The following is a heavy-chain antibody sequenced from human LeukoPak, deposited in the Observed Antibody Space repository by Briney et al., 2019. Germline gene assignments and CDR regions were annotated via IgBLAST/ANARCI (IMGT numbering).Heavy chain of an antibody. V-gene: IGHV4-61*02. CDR1: GGSISSGGYY. CDR3: ARSEYSSGWYAGGYFDL. J-gene: IGHJ2*01. Sequence: SQTLSLTCTVSGGSISSGGYYWSWIRQPAGKGLEWIGRIYTSGSTNYNPSLKSRVTMSVDTSKNQFSLKLSSVTAADTAVYYCARSEYSSGWYAGGYFDLWGRGTLVTVSS. D-gene: IGHD6-19*01. CDR2: IYTSGST.